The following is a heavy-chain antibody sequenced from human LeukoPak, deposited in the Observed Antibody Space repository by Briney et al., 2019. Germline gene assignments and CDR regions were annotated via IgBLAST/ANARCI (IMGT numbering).Heavy chain of an antibody. V-gene: IGHV1-2*02. CDR2: INPNSAGT. Sequence: ASVRVSCKASGYTFTGYYIHWVRQAPGQGLEWMGWINPNSAGTHYAQKFQGRVTITADKSTSTAYMELSSLRSEDTAVYYCAQDRYYYDSSGYYPTPDYWGQGTLVTVSS. J-gene: IGHJ4*02. CDR1: GYTFTGYY. CDR3: AQDRYYYDSSGYYPTPDY. D-gene: IGHD3-22*01.